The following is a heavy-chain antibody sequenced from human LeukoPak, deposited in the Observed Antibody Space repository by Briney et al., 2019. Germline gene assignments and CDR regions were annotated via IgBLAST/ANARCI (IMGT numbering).Heavy chain of an antibody. J-gene: IGHJ3*02. CDR1: GGSISSYY. CDR3: ARDYGGSPDAFDI. CDR2: IYYRGST. Sequence: PSETLSLTCTVSGGSISSYYWSWIRQPPGKGLEWIGYIYYRGSTHYNPSLNSRVTISVDTSKDQFSLKLSSVTAADTAVYYCARDYGGSPDAFDIWGQGTMVTVSS. V-gene: IGHV4-59*01. D-gene: IGHD4-23*01.